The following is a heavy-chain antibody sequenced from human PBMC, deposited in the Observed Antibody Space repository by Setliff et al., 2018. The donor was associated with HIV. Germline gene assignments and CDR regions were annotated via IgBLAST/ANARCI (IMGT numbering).Heavy chain of an antibody. CDR1: GDSISGGGYF. Sequence: SETLSLTCTVSGDSISGGGYFWSWVRQHPGKGLEWIGYIYYTGNTYYNPSLKSRITISIDTSKNQFSLNLNSVTAADTAVNYCARVPRITTLRNAFDIWGQGTMVTV. D-gene: IGHD3-10*01. CDR2: IYYTGNT. V-gene: IGHV4-31*03. CDR3: ARVPRITTLRNAFDI. J-gene: IGHJ3*02.